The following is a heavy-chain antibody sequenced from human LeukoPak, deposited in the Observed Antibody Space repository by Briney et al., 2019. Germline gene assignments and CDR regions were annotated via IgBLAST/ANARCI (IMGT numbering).Heavy chain of an antibody. Sequence: GESLKISCKGSGYSLSSNWVGWVRQMPGKGLEWMGIIYPGDSDTRYSPSFQGQFTSSADKSISTAYLQWSSLKASDSAIYYCAGAATGTAIDSWGQGTLLSVSS. J-gene: IGHJ4*02. CDR3: AGAATGTAIDS. CDR2: IYPGDSDT. D-gene: IGHD6-13*01. V-gene: IGHV5-51*01. CDR1: GYSLSSNW.